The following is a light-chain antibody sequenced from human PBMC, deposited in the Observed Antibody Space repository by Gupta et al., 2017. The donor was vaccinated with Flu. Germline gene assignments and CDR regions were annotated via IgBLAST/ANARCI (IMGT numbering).Light chain of an antibody. Sequence: SYVLTQPPSVSVAPGKTARITCGGNNIGRKTVHWYKQKPGQAPVLVGCDDSDRPSGIPERFSGANSGNTATLTISRVEAGDEADYYCQVWDSGSDHQVFGGGTKLTVL. CDR1: NIGRKT. CDR2: DDS. CDR3: QVWDSGSDHQV. J-gene: IGLJ3*02. V-gene: IGLV3-21*03.